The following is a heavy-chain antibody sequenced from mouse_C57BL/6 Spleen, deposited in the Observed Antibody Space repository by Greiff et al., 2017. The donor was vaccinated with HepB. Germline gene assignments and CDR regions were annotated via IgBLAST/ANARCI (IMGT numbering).Heavy chain of an antibody. D-gene: IGHD3-2*02. CDR2: ISYDGSN. CDR3: AREGSSGYEFAY. J-gene: IGHJ3*01. V-gene: IGHV3-6*01. CDR1: GYSITSGYY. Sequence: EVKLVESGPGLVKPSQSLSLTRSVTGYSITSGYYWNWIRQFPGNKLEWMGYISYDGSNNYNPSLKNRISITRDTSKNQFFLKLNSVTTEDTATYYCAREGSSGYEFAYWGQGTLVTVSA.